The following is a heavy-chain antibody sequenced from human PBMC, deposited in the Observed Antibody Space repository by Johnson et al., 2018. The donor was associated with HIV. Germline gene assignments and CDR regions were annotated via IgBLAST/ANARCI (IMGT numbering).Heavy chain of an antibody. J-gene: IGHJ3*02. V-gene: IGHV3-15*01. CDR1: GFTFSNAW. Sequence: VQLVESGGGLVKPGGSLRLSCAASGFTFSNAWMSWVRQAPGKGLEWVGRIKSKTDGGTTDYAAPVKGRFTISRDDSKNTLYLQMNSLKTEDTAVYSCWGLVGAYDAFDIWGQGTMVTVSS. CDR2: IKSKTDGGTT. D-gene: IGHD1-26*01. CDR3: WGLVGAYDAFDI.